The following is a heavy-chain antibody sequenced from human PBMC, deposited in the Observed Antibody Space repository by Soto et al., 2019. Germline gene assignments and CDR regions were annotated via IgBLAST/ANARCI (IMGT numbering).Heavy chain of an antibody. CDR1: GFTFRSYS. Sequence: PGGSLRLSCAASGFTFRSYSINWVRPAPGQGLEWVSSISSSSIYIYYADSVKGRFTISRDNAENSLSLQLNSPRAADTAVYYCVRGGWSSSGGIAASWGQGTLVTVSS. CDR2: ISSSSIYI. V-gene: IGHV3-21*04. J-gene: IGHJ5*02. CDR3: VRGGWSSSGGIAAS. D-gene: IGHD6-13*01.